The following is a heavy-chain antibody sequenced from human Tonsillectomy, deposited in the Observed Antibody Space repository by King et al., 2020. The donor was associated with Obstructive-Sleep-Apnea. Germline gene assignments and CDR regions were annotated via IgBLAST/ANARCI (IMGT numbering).Heavy chain of an antibody. D-gene: IGHD1-1*01. Sequence: VQLVESGGGLVQPGRSLRLSCVASGFPFSSSGMSCGRQAPGKGLEWVSTIIGLGGSTYDADAGGGRFTISRDNPKSPVYLQVNSLRAEDTALYYCAKHSGYISLDNWGQGTLVTVSS. CDR3: AKHSGYISLDN. V-gene: IGHV3-23*04. CDR1: GFPFSSSG. CDR2: IIGLGGST. J-gene: IGHJ4*02.